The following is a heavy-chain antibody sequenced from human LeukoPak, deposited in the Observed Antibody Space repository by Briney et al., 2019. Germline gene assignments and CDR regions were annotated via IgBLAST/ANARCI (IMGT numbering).Heavy chain of an antibody. J-gene: IGHJ4*02. CDR3: ARRTYYYDSSGYLPGLFDY. V-gene: IGHV4-39*01. CDR1: GGSISSRSSY. CDR2: IYYSGST. Sequence: SETLSLTCTVSGGSISSRSSYWGWIRQPPGKGLEWIGSIYYSGSTYYKPSLRSRVAISVDTSKNQFSLKLSSVTAADTAVYYCARRTYYYDSSGYLPGLFDYWSQGTLVTVSS. D-gene: IGHD3-22*01.